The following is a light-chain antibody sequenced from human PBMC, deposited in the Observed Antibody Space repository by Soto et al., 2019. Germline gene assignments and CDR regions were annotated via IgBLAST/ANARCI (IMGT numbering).Light chain of an antibody. CDR1: QAISTL. V-gene: IGKV1-5*01. CDR3: QQDRTYSPT. CDR2: DAS. Sequence: DIQMTQSPSTLSASVGDRVNITCRASQAISTLLAWYQQKPGKATKLLIYDASSVLTGVPSSFSGRESGKEFTLAIRCQQPDEVETFALQQDRTYSPTYGQANKVDI. J-gene: IGKJ1*01.